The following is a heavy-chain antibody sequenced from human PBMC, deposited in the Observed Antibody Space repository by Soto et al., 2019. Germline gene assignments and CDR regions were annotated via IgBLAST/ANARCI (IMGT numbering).Heavy chain of an antibody. Sequence: EVQLVESGGDLVQPGGSLRLSCAASGFTFSGHWMHWVRQVPGKGLEWVSRINTDGGSSAYADSVKGRFTISRDNAKNTLYLQMNGLRAEDTAVYYCASEAGYCSRTSCYRRAFDTWGKGTTVTVSS. CDR3: ASEAGYCSRTSCYRRAFDT. V-gene: IGHV3-74*03. CDR1: GFTFSGHW. CDR2: INTDGGSS. D-gene: IGHD2-2*01. J-gene: IGHJ3*02.